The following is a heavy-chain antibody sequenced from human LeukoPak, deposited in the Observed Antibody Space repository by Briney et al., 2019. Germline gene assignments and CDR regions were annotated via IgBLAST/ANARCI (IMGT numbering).Heavy chain of an antibody. D-gene: IGHD3-22*01. J-gene: IGHJ3*02. Sequence: PGESLKISCKGSGYSFTSYWIGWVRQMPGKGLEWMGIIYPRDSDTRYSPSFQGQVTISADKSISTAYLQWSSLKASDTAMYYCARPITMIVVVDSSLAFDIWGQGTMVTVSS. CDR3: ARPITMIVVVDSSLAFDI. CDR1: GYSFTSYW. CDR2: IYPRDSDT. V-gene: IGHV5-51*01.